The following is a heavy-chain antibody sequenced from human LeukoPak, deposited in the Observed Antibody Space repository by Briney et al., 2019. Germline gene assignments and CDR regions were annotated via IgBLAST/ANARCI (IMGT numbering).Heavy chain of an antibody. CDR3: ATGGRLLYFDY. CDR1: GYTFITYA. V-gene: IGHV1-3*01. D-gene: IGHD2-15*01. J-gene: IGHJ4*02. Sequence: GASVKVSCKASGYTFITYAMHWVRQAPGQSLEWMGWINAGNGNTKYSQKFQDRVTITSDTSASTAYMELSSLRSEDTAVYYFATGGRLLYFDYWGQGTLVTVSS. CDR2: INAGNGNT.